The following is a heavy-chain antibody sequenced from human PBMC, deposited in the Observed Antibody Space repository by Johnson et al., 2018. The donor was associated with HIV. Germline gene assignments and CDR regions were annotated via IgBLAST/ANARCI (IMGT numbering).Heavy chain of an antibody. V-gene: IGHV3-30*04. D-gene: IGHD7-27*01. Sequence: VQLVESGGGVVQPGRSLRLSCAASGFTFSSYAMHWVRQAPGKGLEWVAVISYDGSYKYYADSVKGRFTISRDNSKNTLYLQMNSRRAEDTAVYFCASETGESGAFDIWGQGTMVTVSS. CDR2: ISYDGSYK. J-gene: IGHJ3*02. CDR1: GFTFSSYA. CDR3: ASETGESGAFDI.